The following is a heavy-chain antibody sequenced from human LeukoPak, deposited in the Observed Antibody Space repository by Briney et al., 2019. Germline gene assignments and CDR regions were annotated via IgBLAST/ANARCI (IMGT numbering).Heavy chain of an antibody. CDR1: GYSFTSYW. CDR2: IYPGDSDT. V-gene: IGHV5-51*01. CDR3: ARLSYYGSGSYSPFDY. J-gene: IGHJ4*02. D-gene: IGHD3-10*01. Sequence: GESLKISCKGSGYSFTSYWIGWVRQMPGKGLEWMGIIYPGDSDTRYSPSFQGQVTISADKSISTAYLQWSSLKASDTAMYYCARLSYYGSGSYSPFDYWGQGTLVTVSS.